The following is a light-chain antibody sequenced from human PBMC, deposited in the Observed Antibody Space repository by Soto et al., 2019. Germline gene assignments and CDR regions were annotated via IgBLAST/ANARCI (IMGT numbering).Light chain of an antibody. J-gene: IGLJ1*01. CDR3: QVWDTDSDSGV. Sequence: SYELTQPPSLSVAPGQTARITCGGDNIGIKSVHWYQQKPGQAPVVVVYDDSDRPSGIPERFSGSNSGNTATLTINRVEAGDEADYYCQVWDTDSDSGVLGTGTQLTVL. CDR2: DDS. V-gene: IGLV3-21*02. CDR1: NIGIKS.